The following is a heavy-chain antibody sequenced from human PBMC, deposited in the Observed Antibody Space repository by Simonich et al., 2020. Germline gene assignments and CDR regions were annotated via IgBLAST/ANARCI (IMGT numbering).Heavy chain of an antibody. Sequence: EVQLVESGGGLVKPGGSLRLSCAASGFTFSSYSMNWVRQAPGKGLEWVSTISSCSSYIYYADSVKGRFTISRDNAKNSLYLQMNSLRAEDTAVYYCAREIEAGNAFDIWGQGTMVTVSS. CDR1: GFTFSSYS. CDR2: ISSCSSYI. CDR3: AREIEAGNAFDI. V-gene: IGHV3-21*01. J-gene: IGHJ3*02.